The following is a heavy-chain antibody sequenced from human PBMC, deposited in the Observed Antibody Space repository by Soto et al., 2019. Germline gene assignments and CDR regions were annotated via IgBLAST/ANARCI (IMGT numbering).Heavy chain of an antibody. D-gene: IGHD2-15*01. CDR2: IKSKTDGETT. J-gene: IGHJ4*02. CDR3: ATVSRCSGIACKQAIDY. V-gene: IGHV3-15*01. CDR1: GFTFSNAW. Sequence: EVQLVESGGGFVKPGRSLRLSCAASGFTFSNAWMYWVRQAPGKGLEWVGRIKSKTDGETTDFAAPVNGRFTISKVDSKNTLYLQMNSLKTEYTDVYYCATVSRCSGIACKQAIDYWGQGTLGTVSS.